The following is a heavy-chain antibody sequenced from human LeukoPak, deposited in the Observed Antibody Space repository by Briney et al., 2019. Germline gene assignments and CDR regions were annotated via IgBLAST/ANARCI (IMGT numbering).Heavy chain of an antibody. CDR1: GFTFSNYA. D-gene: IGHD4-23*01. Sequence: GGSLRLSCAASGFTFSNYAMSWVRQAPGKGLEWVSAISGSGGSTYYADSVKGRFTISRDNSKNTLYLQMNSLRAEDTAVYYCAKRLNYGGTWGLFDYWGQGTLVTVSS. CDR3: AKRLNYGGTWGLFDY. CDR2: ISGSGGST. J-gene: IGHJ4*02. V-gene: IGHV3-23*01.